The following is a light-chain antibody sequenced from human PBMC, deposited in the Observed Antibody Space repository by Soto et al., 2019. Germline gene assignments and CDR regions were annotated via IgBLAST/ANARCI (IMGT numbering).Light chain of an antibody. CDR3: QQYNSDST. CDR2: KAS. CDR1: QSISIW. Sequence: IQMTQSPSTLSASVGDRVTITCRASQSISIWLAWYQQKPGRAPKLLIQKASSLESEAPSRFSGSGSGTEFTLTINSLQPDDSASYYCQQYNSDSTFGQGTKVEIK. J-gene: IGKJ1*01. V-gene: IGKV1-5*03.